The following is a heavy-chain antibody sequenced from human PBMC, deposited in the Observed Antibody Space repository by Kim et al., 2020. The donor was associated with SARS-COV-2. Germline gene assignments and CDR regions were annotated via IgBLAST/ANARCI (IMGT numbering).Heavy chain of an antibody. CDR2: ISYDGSNK. Sequence: GGSLRLSCAASGFTFSSYGMHWVRQAPGKGLEWVAVISYDGSNKYYADSVKGRFTISRDNSKNTLYLQMSSLRAEDTAVYYCANSLSRGYYTRYYYYGMDVWGQGTTVTVSS. V-gene: IGHV3-30*18. J-gene: IGHJ6*02. CDR3: ANSLSRGYYTRYYYYGMDV. CDR1: GFTFSSYG. D-gene: IGHD3-3*01.